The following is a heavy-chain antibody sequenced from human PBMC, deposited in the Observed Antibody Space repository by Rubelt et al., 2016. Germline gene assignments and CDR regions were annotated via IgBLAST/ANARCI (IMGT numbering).Heavy chain of an antibody. Sequence: QVQLQESGPGLVKPSETLSLTCTVSGGSISGYYWSWIRQPPGKGLEWIGEINHSGSTNYNPSLKSRVNISVNTSKNQFSLSLYSVTAAEPAGYYCARARSTGVGGRGFFDSWGQGTLVTVSS. V-gene: IGHV4-34*10. J-gene: IGHJ5*01. CDR2: INHSGST. D-gene: IGHD1-1*01. CDR3: ARARSTGVGGRGFFDS. CDR1: GGSISGYY.